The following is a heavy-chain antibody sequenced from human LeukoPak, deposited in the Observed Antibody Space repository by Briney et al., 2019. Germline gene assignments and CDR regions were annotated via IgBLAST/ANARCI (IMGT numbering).Heavy chain of an antibody. CDR2: ISGSGGST. J-gene: IGHJ4*02. V-gene: IGHV3-23*01. D-gene: IGHD6-13*01. CDR3: AKPIRNSSPQPDY. Sequence: SGGSLRLSCAASGFTFSNFLMRWVRQAPGKGLEWVSAISGSGGSTYYADSVKGRFTISRDNSKNTLYLQMNSLRAEDTAVYYCAKPIRNSSPQPDYWGQGTLVTVSS. CDR1: GFTFSNFL.